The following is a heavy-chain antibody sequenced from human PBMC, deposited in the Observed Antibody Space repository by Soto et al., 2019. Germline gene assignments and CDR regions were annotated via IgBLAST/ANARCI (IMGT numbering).Heavy chain of an antibody. CDR1: GYTFTAYY. CDR2: INPNSGVT. V-gene: IGHV1-2*02. J-gene: IGHJ6*02. Sequence: QVQLVQSGAEVEKPGASVKVSCKASGYTFTAYYMHWVRQAPGQGLEWMGWINPNSGVTNHAQKFQGSVTMTRDTSISTAYMELRRLKSDDTAVYYCARGLGMDVWGQGTTVTVSS. CDR3: ARGLGMDV.